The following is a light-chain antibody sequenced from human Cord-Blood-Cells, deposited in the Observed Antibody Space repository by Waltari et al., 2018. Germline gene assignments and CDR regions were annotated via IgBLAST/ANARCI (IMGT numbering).Light chain of an antibody. J-gene: IGLJ3*02. V-gene: IGLV3-19*01. Sequence: SSELTQDPAVSVALGQTVRITCQGDRLRSYYASWYQQKPGQAPVLVIYGKNNLPSGIPDRFSGSSSGNTSSLTITGAQAEDEADYYCNSRDSSGNHWVFGGGTKLTVL. CDR2: GKN. CDR3: NSRDSSGNHWV. CDR1: RLRSYY.